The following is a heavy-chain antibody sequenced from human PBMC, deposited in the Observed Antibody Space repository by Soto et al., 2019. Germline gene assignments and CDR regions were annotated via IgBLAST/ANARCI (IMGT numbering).Heavy chain of an antibody. D-gene: IGHD5-18*01. CDR1: GGSISSGDYY. CDR3: ARTAAMANFDY. Sequence: SDTLSLTCTVSGGSISSGDYYPSWLRQPPGKGLEWIGYIYYSGSTYYNPSLKSRVTISVDTSKNQFSLKLSSVTAADTAVYYCARTAAMANFDYWGQGTLVTVSS. J-gene: IGHJ4*02. CDR2: IYYSGST. V-gene: IGHV4-30-4*02.